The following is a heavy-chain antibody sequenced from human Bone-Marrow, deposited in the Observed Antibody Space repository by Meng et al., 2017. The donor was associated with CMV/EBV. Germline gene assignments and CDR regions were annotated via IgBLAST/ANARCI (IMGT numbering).Heavy chain of an antibody. CDR3: AREGKAAAGRYGMDV. D-gene: IGHD6-13*01. Sequence: SETLSLTCTVSGGSISSSSYYWGWIRQPPGKGLEWIGSIYYSGSTYYNPSLKSRVKISVDTSKKQFPLKLSAVTAGDTALYYWAREGKAAAGRYGMDVWGQGTTITVSS. V-gene: IGHV4-39*06. CDR2: IYYSGST. CDR1: GGSISSSSYY. J-gene: IGHJ6*02.